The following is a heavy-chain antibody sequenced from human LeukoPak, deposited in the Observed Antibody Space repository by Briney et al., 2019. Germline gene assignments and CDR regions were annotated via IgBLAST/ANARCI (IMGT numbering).Heavy chain of an antibody. CDR3: VRLHDSRPSS. CDR1: GFTFSDYY. J-gene: IGHJ5*02. V-gene: IGHV3-11*06. Sequence: GGSLRLSCAASGFTFSDYYMSWMRQAPGKGLEWLSYVSGTSSFTNYADSVRGRFTISRDNAKNSLYLQMSSLRAEDTAVYYCVRLHDSRPSSWGQGALVTVSS. CDR2: VSGTSSFT. D-gene: IGHD3-16*01.